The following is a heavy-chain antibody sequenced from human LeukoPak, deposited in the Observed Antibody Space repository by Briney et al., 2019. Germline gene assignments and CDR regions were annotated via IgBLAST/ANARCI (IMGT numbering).Heavy chain of an antibody. CDR3: ARDSGYCSDGSCYSSFVTD. J-gene: IGHJ4*02. CDR2: INPSGGST. Sequence: GASVKVSCKASGYTFTSYYMHWVRQAPGQGLEWMGIINPSGGSTSYAQKFQGRVTMTRDTATSTVYMELSSLRSEDTAVYYCARDSGYCSDGSCYSSFVTDWGQGTLVTVSS. CDR1: GYTFTSYY. V-gene: IGHV1-46*01. D-gene: IGHD2-15*01.